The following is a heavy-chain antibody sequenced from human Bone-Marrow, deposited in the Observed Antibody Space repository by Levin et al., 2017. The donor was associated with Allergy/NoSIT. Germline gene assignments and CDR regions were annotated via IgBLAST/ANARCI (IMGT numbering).Heavy chain of an antibody. J-gene: IGHJ6*02. V-gene: IGHV3-23*01. CDR3: AKDEIAVAGGWYYYGMDV. D-gene: IGHD6-19*01. CDR1: GFTFSSYA. CDR2: ISGSGGST. Sequence: LSLTCAASGFTFSSYAMSWVRQAPGKGLEWVSAISGSGGSTYYADSVKGRFTISRDNSKNTLYLQMNSLRAEDTAVYYCAKDEIAVAGGWYYYGMDVWGQGTTVTVSS.